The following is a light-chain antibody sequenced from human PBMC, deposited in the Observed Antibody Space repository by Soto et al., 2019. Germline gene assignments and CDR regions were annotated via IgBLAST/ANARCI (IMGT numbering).Light chain of an antibody. Sequence: IEMTQSPSTVSAYVGDSVTTTCRASQGISSYLAWYQQKPGKAPKLLIYAASTLQSGVPSRFSGSASGTEFTPTISSLQPEDFATYYCQQLKSYPLTFGQGTRLEIK. CDR1: QGISSY. CDR3: QQLKSYPLT. CDR2: AAS. V-gene: IGKV1-9*01. J-gene: IGKJ5*01.